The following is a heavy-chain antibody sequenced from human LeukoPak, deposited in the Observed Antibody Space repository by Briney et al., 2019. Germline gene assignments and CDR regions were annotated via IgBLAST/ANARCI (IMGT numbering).Heavy chain of an antibody. CDR1: EFTFSSYA. J-gene: IGHJ4*02. D-gene: IGHD6-13*01. CDR2: ISGSGGNT. V-gene: IGHV3-23*01. Sequence: GGSLRLSCAASEFTFSSYAMNWVRQAPGKGLEWVSGISGSGGNTYYADSVKGRFTISRDNSKNTLYLQMNSLRVGDTAVYYYAKKSSSWFHGGYWGQGTLVTVSS. CDR3: AKKSSSWFHGGY.